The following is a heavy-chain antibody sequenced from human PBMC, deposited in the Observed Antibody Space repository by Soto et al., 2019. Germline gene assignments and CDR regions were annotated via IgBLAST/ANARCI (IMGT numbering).Heavy chain of an antibody. CDR1: GGTFSNYA. J-gene: IGHJ6*02. CDR3: ARAEGYIVATSYYYYGLDV. V-gene: IGHV1-69*06. D-gene: IGHD5-12*01. Sequence: SAKVSCKTSGGTFSNYAISWVRQAPGHGRAWMGGIIPMFGTTNYVEKFQGRVTITADKSTSIAYMELSSLRSEDTAVYYCARAEGYIVATSYYYYGLDVWGQGTTVTVSS. CDR2: IIPMFGTT.